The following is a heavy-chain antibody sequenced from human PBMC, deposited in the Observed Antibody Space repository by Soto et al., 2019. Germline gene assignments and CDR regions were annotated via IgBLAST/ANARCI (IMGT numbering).Heavy chain of an antibody. CDR2: RIPIFGTA. CDR1: GGTFSSYA. V-gene: IGHV1-69*01. J-gene: IGHJ4*02. CDR3: ARGRETPSYYFDY. Sequence: QVQLVQSGAEVKKPGSSVKVSCKASGGTFSSYAISWVRQAPGQGLEWMGGRIPIFGTANYAQKFEGRGTITADESTSTAYMELSSLRSEDTAVYYCARGRETPSYYFDYWGQGTLVTVSS.